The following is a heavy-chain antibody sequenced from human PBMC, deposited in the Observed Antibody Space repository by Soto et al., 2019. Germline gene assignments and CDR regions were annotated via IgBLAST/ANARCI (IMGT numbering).Heavy chain of an antibody. CDR3: ARESQGYDFWSGYSDYYYYMDV. Sequence: ASVKVSCTASGGTFSIYTISWVRQAPGQGLEWMGRIIPILGIANYAQKFQGRVTITAGKSTSTAYMELSSLRSEDTAVYYCARESQGYDFWSGYSDYYYYMDVWGKGTTVTVSS. V-gene: IGHV1-69*04. CDR2: IIPILGIA. CDR1: GGTFSIYT. J-gene: IGHJ6*03. D-gene: IGHD3-3*01.